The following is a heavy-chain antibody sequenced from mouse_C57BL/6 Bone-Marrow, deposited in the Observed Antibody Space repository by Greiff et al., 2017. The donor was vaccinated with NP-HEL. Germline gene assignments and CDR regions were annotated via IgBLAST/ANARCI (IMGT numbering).Heavy chain of an antibody. CDR3: ASPYDYDVAWFAY. J-gene: IGHJ3*01. CDR1: GFTFSSYG. Sequence: EVQRVESGGDLVKPGGSLKLSCAASGFTFSSYGMSWVRQTPDKRLEWVATISSGGSYTNYPDSLNGRFTISRDNAKNTLYLQMSSLKSEDTAMYYCASPYDYDVAWFAYWGQGTLVTVSA. V-gene: IGHV5-6*01. D-gene: IGHD2-4*01. CDR2: ISSGGSYT.